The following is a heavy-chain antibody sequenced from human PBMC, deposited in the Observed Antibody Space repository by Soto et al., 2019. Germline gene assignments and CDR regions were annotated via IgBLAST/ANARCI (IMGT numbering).Heavy chain of an antibody. CDR3: ARVIGGLYYFDY. V-gene: IGHV1-3*01. J-gene: IGHJ4*02. D-gene: IGHD3-16*01. CDR1: GYTFTSYA. Sequence: GASVKVSCKASGYTFTSYAMHWVRQAPGQRLEWMGWFNAGNGNTKYSQKFQGRVTITRDTSASTAYMELSSLRSEDTAVYYCARVIGGLYYFDYWGQGTLVTVSS. CDR2: FNAGNGNT.